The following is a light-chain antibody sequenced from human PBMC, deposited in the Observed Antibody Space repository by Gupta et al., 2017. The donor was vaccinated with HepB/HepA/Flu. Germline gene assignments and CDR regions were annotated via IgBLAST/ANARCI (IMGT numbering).Light chain of an antibody. CDR1: QSVSSSY. CDR3: QQYGSSPPT. CDR2: GAS. Sequence: ELVLTQSPGTLSLSPGERATLSCRASQSVSSSYLAWYQQKPGQAPRLLIYGASSRATGIPDRFSGSGSGTEFTLTISRLEPEDFAVYYCQQYGSSPPTFGEGTKVEIK. J-gene: IGKJ1*01. V-gene: IGKV3-20*01.